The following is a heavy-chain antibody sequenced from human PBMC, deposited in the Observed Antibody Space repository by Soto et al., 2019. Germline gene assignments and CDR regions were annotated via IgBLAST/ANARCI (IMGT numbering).Heavy chain of an antibody. CDR1: GFTFSSYG. CDR3: AREQGYDSSGYYYPPSYYYGMDV. CDR2: IWYDGSNK. J-gene: IGHJ6*02. D-gene: IGHD3-22*01. Sequence: GGSLRLSCAASGFTFSSYGMHWVRQAPGKGLEWVAVIWYDGSNKYYADSVKGRFTISRDNSKNKLYLQMNSLRAEDTAVYYCAREQGYDSSGYYYPPSYYYGMDVWGQGTTVTVSS. V-gene: IGHV3-33*01.